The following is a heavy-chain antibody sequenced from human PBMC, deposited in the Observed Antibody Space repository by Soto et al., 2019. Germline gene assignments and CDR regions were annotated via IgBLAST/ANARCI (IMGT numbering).Heavy chain of an antibody. V-gene: IGHV3-23*01. D-gene: IGHD3-22*01. J-gene: IGHJ4*02. Sequence: PGGSLRLSCAASGFTFSSYAMSWVRQAPGKGLEWVSAISGSGGSTYYADSVKGRFTISRDNSKNTLYLQMNSLRAEDTAVYYCAKDSRVTMIVVAHYFDYWGQGTLVTVYS. CDR2: ISGSGGST. CDR3: AKDSRVTMIVVAHYFDY. CDR1: GFTFSSYA.